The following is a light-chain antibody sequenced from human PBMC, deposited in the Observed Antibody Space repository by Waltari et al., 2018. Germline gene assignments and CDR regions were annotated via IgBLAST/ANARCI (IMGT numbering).Light chain of an antibody. CDR3: QQYYSTPYA. Sequence: DIVMTQSPDSLAVSLGERATINCKSSQSVLYSSNNKNFLGWYPQKPGQPPKLLVYWASTRESGVPDRFSGSGSGTDFTLTISSLQAEDVAVYYCQQYYSTPYAFGQGTKLEIK. J-gene: IGKJ2*01. CDR2: WAS. V-gene: IGKV4-1*01. CDR1: QSVLYSSNNKNF.